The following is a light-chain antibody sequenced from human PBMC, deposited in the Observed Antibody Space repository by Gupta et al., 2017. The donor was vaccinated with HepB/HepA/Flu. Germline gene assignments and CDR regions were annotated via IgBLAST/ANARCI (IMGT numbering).Light chain of an antibody. V-gene: IGKV3-15*01. Sequence: EIVMTQSPATLSVSPGERATLSCRASQSVSSNLAWYQQKPGQAPRPLIYGASTRATGIPARFSGSGSGTEFTLTISSLQSEDFAVYYCQQYKNWPPVTFGQGTRLEIK. J-gene: IGKJ5*01. CDR1: QSVSSN. CDR2: GAS. CDR3: QQYKNWPPVT.